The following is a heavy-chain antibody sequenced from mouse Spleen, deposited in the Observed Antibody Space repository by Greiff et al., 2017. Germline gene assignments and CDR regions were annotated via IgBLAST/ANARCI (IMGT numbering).Heavy chain of an antibody. D-gene: IGHD2-14*01. Sequence: VQLQESGAELARPGASVKLSCKASGYTFTSYWMQWVKQRPGQGLVWIGAIYPGDGDTRYTQKFKGKATLTADKSSSTAYMQLSSLASEDSAVYYCAREVRYWGQGTTLTVSS. J-gene: IGHJ2*01. CDR2: IYPGDGDT. CDR3: AREVRY. CDR1: GYTFTSYW. V-gene: IGHV1-87*01.